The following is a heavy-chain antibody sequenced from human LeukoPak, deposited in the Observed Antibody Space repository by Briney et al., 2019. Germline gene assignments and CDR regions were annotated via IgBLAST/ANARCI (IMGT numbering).Heavy chain of an antibody. CDR2: IYYSGST. J-gene: IGHJ3*02. Sequence: SETLSLTCTVSGGSISSYYWSWIRQPPGKGLEWIGYIYYSGSTNYNPSLKSRVTISVETSKNQFSLKLSSVTAADTAVYYCARDRRYYDSSGYMSQAFDIWGQGTMVTVSS. V-gene: IGHV4-59*12. D-gene: IGHD3-22*01. CDR3: ARDRRYYDSSGYMSQAFDI. CDR1: GGSISSYY.